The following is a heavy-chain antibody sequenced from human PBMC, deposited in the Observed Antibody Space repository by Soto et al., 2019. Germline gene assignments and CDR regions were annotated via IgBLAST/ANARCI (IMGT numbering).Heavy chain of an antibody. CDR3: AKEGGGRRAYYYGPNWFDP. CDR2: ISYDGSNK. D-gene: IGHD3-22*01. Sequence: QAHLVESGGGVVQPGRSLRLSCAASGFIFSNYAMHWVRRAPGKGLEWVGLISYDGSNKYYADSMKGRFTISRDNDKKTLFMRMSSLRPEVMAVYHCAKEGGGRRAYYYGPNWFDPWGQGTLVTVSS. J-gene: IGHJ5*02. CDR1: GFIFSNYA. V-gene: IGHV3-30*18.